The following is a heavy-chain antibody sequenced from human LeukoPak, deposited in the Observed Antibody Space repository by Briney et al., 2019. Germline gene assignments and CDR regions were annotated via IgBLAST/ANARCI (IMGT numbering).Heavy chain of an antibody. CDR3: ARDFRGWYNDY. D-gene: IGHD6-19*01. V-gene: IGHV1-18*01. Sequence: ASVKVSCKASGYTFTSYGISWVRQAPGQGLEWMGWISAYNGNTNYAQKLQGRVTMTTDTSTSTAYMELSRLRSDDTAVYYCARDFRGWYNDYWGQGTLVTVSS. CDR1: GYTFTSYG. CDR2: ISAYNGNT. J-gene: IGHJ4*02.